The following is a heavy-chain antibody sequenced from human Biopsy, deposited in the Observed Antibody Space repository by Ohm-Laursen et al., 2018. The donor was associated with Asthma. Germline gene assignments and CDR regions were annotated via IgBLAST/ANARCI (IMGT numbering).Heavy chain of an antibody. CDR3: ARLAYGSGSFFDF. CDR2: IFPGDSDT. V-gene: IGHV5-51*01. Sequence: ESLKISCKASGYIFTGYWIGWVRQMPGKGLEWMGIIFPGDSDTIYSPSFQGQVTISADKSISTAYLQWSSLKASDTAIYYCARLAYGSGSFFDFWGQGTLVTVAS. D-gene: IGHD3-10*01. J-gene: IGHJ4*02. CDR1: GYIFTGYW.